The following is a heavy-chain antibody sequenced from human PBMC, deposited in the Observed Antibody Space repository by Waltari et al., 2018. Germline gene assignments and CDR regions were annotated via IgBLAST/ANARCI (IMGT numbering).Heavy chain of an antibody. Sequence: QVQLVQSGAEVKKPGSSVKVSCKASGGTFSSYGISWVRQAPGQGLEWLGRITPFLGRTNDAQKCQGRVTSIADKSTSTAYMELSSLRSEDTAVCYWARDGGIAIRPGRGSTFDSWGQGTLVTVSS. CDR3: ARDGGIAIRPGRGSTFDS. CDR2: ITPFLGRT. D-gene: IGHD6-13*01. CDR1: GGTFSSYG. V-gene: IGHV1-69*04. J-gene: IGHJ4*02.